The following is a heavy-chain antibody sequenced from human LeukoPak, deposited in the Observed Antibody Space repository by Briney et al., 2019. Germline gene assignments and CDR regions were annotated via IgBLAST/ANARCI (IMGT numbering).Heavy chain of an antibody. D-gene: IGHD3-22*01. CDR3: ARGRPHYYDSSGYYLGGSFDY. J-gene: IGHJ4*02. Sequence: SETLSLTCAVYGGSFSGYYWSWIRQPPGKGLEWIGEINHSGSTNYNPSLKSRVTISVDTSKNQFSLKLSSVTAADTAVYYCARGRPHYYDSSGYYLGGSFDYWGQGTLVTVSS. CDR2: INHSGST. V-gene: IGHV4-34*01. CDR1: GGSFSGYY.